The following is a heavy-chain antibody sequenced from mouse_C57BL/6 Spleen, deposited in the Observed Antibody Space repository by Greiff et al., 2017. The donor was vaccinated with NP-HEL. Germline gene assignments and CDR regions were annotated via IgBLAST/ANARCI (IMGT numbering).Heavy chain of an antibody. D-gene: IGHD1-1*01. CDR2: INSDGGST. CDR3: ARQDYGGAMDY. Sequence: EVKVVESGGGLVQPGESLKLSCESNEYEFPSHDMSWVRKTPEKRLELVAAINSDGGSTYYPDTMERRFIISRDNTKKTLYLQMSSLRSEDTALYDCARQDYGGAMDYWGQGTSVTVSS. V-gene: IGHV5-2*01. CDR1: EYEFPSHD. J-gene: IGHJ4*01.